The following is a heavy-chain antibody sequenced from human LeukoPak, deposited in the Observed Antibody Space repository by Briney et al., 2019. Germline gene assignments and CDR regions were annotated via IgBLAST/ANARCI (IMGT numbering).Heavy chain of an antibody. CDR2: ISGSGGGT. V-gene: IGHV3-48*03. D-gene: IGHD1-1*01. CDR1: GFTFSSYE. J-gene: IGHJ5*02. Sequence: GGSLRLSCAASGFTFSSYEMNWVRQAPGKGLEWISYISGSGGGTYYADSVKGRFTISRDNAKSSLFLQMNSRRAEDTAVYHCVREEEMERLDPWGQGTLVTVSS. CDR3: VREEEMERLDP.